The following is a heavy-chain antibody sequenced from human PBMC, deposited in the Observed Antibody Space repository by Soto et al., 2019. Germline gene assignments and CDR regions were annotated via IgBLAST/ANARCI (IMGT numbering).Heavy chain of an antibody. CDR3: ARIRYSSGWVYFDY. CDR1: GFSLSNARMG. V-gene: IGHV2-26*01. D-gene: IGHD6-19*01. Sequence: SGPTLVNPTETLTLTCTVSGFSLSNARMGVSWIRQPPGKALEWLAHIFSNDEKSYSTSLKSRLTISKDTSKSQVVLTMTNMDPVDTATYYCARIRYSSGWVYFDYWGQGTLVTV. J-gene: IGHJ4*02. CDR2: IFSNDEK.